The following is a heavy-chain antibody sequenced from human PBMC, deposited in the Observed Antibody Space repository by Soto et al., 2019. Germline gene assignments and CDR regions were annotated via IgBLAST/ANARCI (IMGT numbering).Heavy chain of an antibody. D-gene: IGHD3-10*01. J-gene: IGHJ3*01. V-gene: IGHV1-2*02. Sequence: QVQLVQSGAEVKKPGASVKVSCKASGYTFTGYYMHWVRQAPGQGLEWMGWINPNTGGTNYAQKFQEGVTLTRDTSIGTAYMELSRLRPDDTAVYYCARVRRPFLNYYGSGNYDVFDLWGQGTMVTVSS. CDR3: ARVRRPFLNYYGSGNYDVFDL. CDR2: INPNTGGT. CDR1: GYTFTGYY.